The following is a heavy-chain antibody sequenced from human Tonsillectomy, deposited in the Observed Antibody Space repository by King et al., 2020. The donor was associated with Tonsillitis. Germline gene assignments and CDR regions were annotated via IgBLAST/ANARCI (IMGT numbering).Heavy chain of an antibody. D-gene: IGHD2-2*02. CDR1: GGAISSSSYY. V-gene: IGHV4-39*01. CDR2: IYYSGST. Sequence: LQLQESGPGLVKPSETLSLTCTVSGGAISSSSYYWGWIRQPPGKGLEWIGSIYYSGSTSYHPSLKSRVTISVDTSKNQFSLKLSSVTAPDTAVYYFARHLRYCSSTSCYNFDYWGQGTLVTVSS. J-gene: IGHJ4*02. CDR3: ARHLRYCSSTSCYNFDY.